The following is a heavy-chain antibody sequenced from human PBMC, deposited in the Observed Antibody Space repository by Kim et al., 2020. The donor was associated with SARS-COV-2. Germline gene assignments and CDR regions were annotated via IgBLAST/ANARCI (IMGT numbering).Heavy chain of an antibody. D-gene: IGHD1-26*01. Sequence: GGSLRLSCAASGFTFSSYWMHWVRQAPGKGLVWVSRINSDGSTTSYADSVKGRFTISRDNAKNALCLQMDSLRAEDTAVYYCVRERYGGSYERWGQGTLVTVSS. CDR2: INSDGSTT. CDR1: GFTFSSYW. CDR3: VRERYGGSYER. J-gene: IGHJ4*02. V-gene: IGHV3-74*01.